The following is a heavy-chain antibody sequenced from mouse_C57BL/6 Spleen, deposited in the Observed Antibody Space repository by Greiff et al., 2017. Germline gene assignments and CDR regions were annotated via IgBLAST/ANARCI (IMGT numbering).Heavy chain of an antibody. J-gene: IGHJ4*01. D-gene: IGHD3-2*02. CDR1: GFTFSDYY. CDR2: INYDGSST. Sequence: EVKLMESEGGLVQPGSSMKLSCTASGFTFSDYYMAWVRQVPEKGLEWVANINYDGSSTYYLDSLKSRFIISRDNAKNILYLQMSSLKSEDTATYYCARVGRLRYAMDYWGQGTSVTVSS. V-gene: IGHV5-16*01. CDR3: ARVGRLRYAMDY.